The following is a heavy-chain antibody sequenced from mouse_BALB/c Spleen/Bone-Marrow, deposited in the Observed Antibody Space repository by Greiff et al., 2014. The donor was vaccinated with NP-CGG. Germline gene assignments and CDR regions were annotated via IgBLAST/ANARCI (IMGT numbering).Heavy chain of an antibody. CDR1: GFNIKDTY. V-gene: IGHV14-3*02. Sequence: EVQVVESGAALVKPGASVKLSCTASGFNIKDTYMHWVKQRPERGLEWIGRIDPANGNTKYDPKFQGKATITADTSSNTAYLQLSSLTSEDTAVYYCANYYYGSHFDYWGQGTTLTVSS. CDR3: ANYYYGSHFDY. J-gene: IGHJ2*01. D-gene: IGHD1-1*01. CDR2: IDPANGNT.